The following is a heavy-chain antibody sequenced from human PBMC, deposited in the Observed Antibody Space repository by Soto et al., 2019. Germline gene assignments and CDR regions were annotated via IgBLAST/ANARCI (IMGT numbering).Heavy chain of an antibody. CDR2: IYYSGST. CDR1: GGSISSSSYY. CDR3: AGSSEYSFDY. J-gene: IGHJ4*02. V-gene: IGHV4-39*01. Sequence: QLQLQESGPGLVKPSETLSLTCTVSGGSISSSSYYWGWILQPPGKGLEWIGSIYYSGSTYHNPSLKSRVTVSVDTSKNQFCLKLSSVTAADTAVYYCAGSSEYSFDYWGQGTLVTVSS. D-gene: IGHD6-6*01.